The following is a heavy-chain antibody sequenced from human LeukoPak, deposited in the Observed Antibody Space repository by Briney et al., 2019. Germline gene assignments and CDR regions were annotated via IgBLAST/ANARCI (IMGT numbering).Heavy chain of an antibody. V-gene: IGHV4-61*02. D-gene: IGHD6-6*01. CDR1: GGSISSGSYY. Sequence: SQTLSLTCTVSGGSISSGSYYWSWIRQPAGKGLEWIGRIYTSGSTNYNPSLKSRVTISLDTSKNQFSLKLSSVTAADTAVYYCARVRASSDYYYMDVWGKGTTVTVSS. J-gene: IGHJ6*03. CDR2: IYTSGST. CDR3: ARVRASSDYYYMDV.